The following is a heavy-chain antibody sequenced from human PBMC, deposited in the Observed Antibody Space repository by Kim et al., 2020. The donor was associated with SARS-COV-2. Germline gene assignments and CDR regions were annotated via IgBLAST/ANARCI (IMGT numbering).Heavy chain of an antibody. J-gene: IGHJ4*02. V-gene: IGHV1-2*04. Sequence: ASVKVSCKASGYTFTGYYMHWVRQAPGQGLEWMGWINPNSGGTNYAQKFQGWVTMTRDTSISTAYMELSRLRSDDTAVYYCARGVSDYYGSGSYYPDWGQGTLVTVSS. CDR2: INPNSGGT. CDR1: GYTFTGYY. D-gene: IGHD3-10*01. CDR3: ARGVSDYYGSGSYYPD.